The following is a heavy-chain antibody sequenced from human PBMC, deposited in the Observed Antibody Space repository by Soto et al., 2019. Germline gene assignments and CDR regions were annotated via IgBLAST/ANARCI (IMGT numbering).Heavy chain of an antibody. CDR3: ARDPRSSFWSGRKRQRDWFDP. D-gene: IGHD3-3*01. Sequence: GGSLRFSCAASGFTFSSYGMHWVRQAPGKGLEWVAVIWYDGSNKYYADSVKGRFTISRDNSKNTLYLQMNSLRAEDTAVYYCARDPRSSFWSGRKRQRDWFDPWGQGTLVTVSS. CDR1: GFTFSSYG. V-gene: IGHV3-33*01. J-gene: IGHJ5*02. CDR2: IWYDGSNK.